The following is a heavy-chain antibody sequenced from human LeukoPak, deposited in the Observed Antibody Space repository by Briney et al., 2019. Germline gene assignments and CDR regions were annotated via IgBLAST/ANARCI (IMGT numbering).Heavy chain of an antibody. D-gene: IGHD3-10*01. CDR3: ARSMVRGVILVY. J-gene: IGHJ4*02. CDR2: IYYSGST. Sequence: SQTLSLTCTVSGGSISSGGYYWSWIRQHPGKCLEWIGYIYYSGSTYYNPSLKSRVTISVDTSKNQFSLKLSSVTAADTAVYYCARSMVRGVILVYWGQGTLVTVSS. CDR1: GGSISSGGYY. V-gene: IGHV4-31*03.